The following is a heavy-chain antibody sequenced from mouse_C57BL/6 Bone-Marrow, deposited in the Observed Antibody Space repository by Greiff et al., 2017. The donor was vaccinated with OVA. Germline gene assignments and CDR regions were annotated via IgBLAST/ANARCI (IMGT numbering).Heavy chain of an antibody. D-gene: IGHD1-1*01. CDR1: GYTFTDYN. J-gene: IGHJ2*01. V-gene: IGHV1-18*01. CDR3: AREEDYYGTFDY. Sequence: EVKLMESGPELVKPGASVKIPCKASGYTFTDYNMDWVKQSNGKSLEWIGDINPNNGGTIYNQKFKGKATLTVDKSSSTAYMELRSLTSEDTAVYYCAREEDYYGTFDYWGQGTTLTVSS. CDR2: INPNNGGT.